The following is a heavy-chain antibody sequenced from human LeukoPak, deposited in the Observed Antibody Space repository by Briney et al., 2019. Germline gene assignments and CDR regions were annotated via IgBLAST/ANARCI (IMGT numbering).Heavy chain of an antibody. CDR1: GYTFTSYG. CDR3: ARRYSSSLLTLNWFDP. Sequence: ASVKVSCKASGYTFTSYGISWVRQAPGQGLEWMGWISAYNGNTNYAPKLQGRVTMTTDTSTSTAYMELRSLRSDDTAVYYCARRYSSSLLTLNWFDPWGQGTLVTVSS. CDR2: ISAYNGNT. D-gene: IGHD6-6*01. J-gene: IGHJ5*02. V-gene: IGHV1-18*01.